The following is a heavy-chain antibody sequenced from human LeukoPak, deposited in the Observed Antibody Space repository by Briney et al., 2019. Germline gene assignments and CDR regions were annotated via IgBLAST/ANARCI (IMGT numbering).Heavy chain of an antibody. Sequence: GASVKVFCKASGYTFINFYMHWVRQAPGQGLEWMGWINPNSGGTNYAQKFQGWVTMTRDTSSSTAYMELSRLRSDDTAVYYCARAEGSAFWFDPWGQGTLVTVSS. CDR1: GYTFINFY. J-gene: IGHJ5*02. V-gene: IGHV1-2*04. CDR2: INPNSGGT. CDR3: ARAEGSAFWFDP. D-gene: IGHD1-14*01.